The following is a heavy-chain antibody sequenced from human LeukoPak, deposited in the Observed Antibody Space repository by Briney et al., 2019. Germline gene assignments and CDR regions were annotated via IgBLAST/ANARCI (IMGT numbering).Heavy chain of an antibody. CDR2: INPNSGGT. D-gene: IGHD3-3*01. V-gene: IGHV1-2*02. Sequence: GASVKVSCKASGYTFTGYYMHWVRQAPGQGLEWMGWINPNSGGTNYAQKFQGRVTMTRDTSISTAYMELSSLRSEDTAVYYCATGIDFWSGYYADWGQGTLVTASS. CDR1: GYTFTGYY. J-gene: IGHJ4*02. CDR3: ATGIDFWSGYYAD.